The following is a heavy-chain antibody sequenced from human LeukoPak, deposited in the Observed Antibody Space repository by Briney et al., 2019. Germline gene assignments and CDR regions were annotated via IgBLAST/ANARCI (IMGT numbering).Heavy chain of an antibody. J-gene: IGHJ4*02. D-gene: IGHD3-10*01. CDR1: GFTFSSYA. CDR2: IRGSGGST. V-gene: IGHV3-23*01. Sequence: GGSLRLSCAASGFTFSSYAMSWVRQAPGKGLEWVSAIRGSGGSTYYADSVKGRFTISRDNSKNTLYLQMNSLRAEDTAVYYCAKGAILWFGELLGDFDYWGQGTLVTVSS. CDR3: AKGAILWFGELLGDFDY.